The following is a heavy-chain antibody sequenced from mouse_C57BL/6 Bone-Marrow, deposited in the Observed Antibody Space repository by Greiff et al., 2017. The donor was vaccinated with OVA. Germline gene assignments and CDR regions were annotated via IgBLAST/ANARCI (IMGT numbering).Heavy chain of an antibody. CDR3: ARSGYYYGSNY. Sequence: QVQLQQSGAELVKPGASVKMSCKASGYTFTSYWITWVKQRPGQGLEWIGDIYPGSGSTNYNEKFKSKATLTVDTSSSTAYMQLSSLTSEDSAVYYCARSGYYYGSNYWGQGTTLTVSS. CDR2: IYPGSGST. V-gene: IGHV1-55*01. D-gene: IGHD1-1*01. CDR1: GYTFTSYW. J-gene: IGHJ2*01.